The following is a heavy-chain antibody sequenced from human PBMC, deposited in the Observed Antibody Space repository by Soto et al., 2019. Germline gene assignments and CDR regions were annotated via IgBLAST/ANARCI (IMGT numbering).Heavy chain of an antibody. D-gene: IGHD1-7*01. CDR1: GYTFSSYG. J-gene: IGHJ5*02. Sequence: QVQLVQSGAEVKKPGASVKVSCKASGYTFSSYGISWVRQAPGQGLEWMGRISAYNGNTNYAQKLQGRVTMTTDTSTSTAYMELRSLRSDDTAVYYCARDRGYDWNYGWFDPWGQGTLVTVSS. CDR2: ISAYNGNT. CDR3: ARDRGYDWNYGWFDP. V-gene: IGHV1-18*01.